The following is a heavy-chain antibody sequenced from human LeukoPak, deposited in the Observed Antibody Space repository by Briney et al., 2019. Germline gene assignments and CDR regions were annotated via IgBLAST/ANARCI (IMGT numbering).Heavy chain of an antibody. CDR1: GFTFSNYG. V-gene: IGHV3-33*01. Sequence: GGSLRLSCAASGFTFSNYGMHCVRQAPGKGLERVAVIWYDVSNKYYADSVKGRFTISRDNSKNTLYLQMNSLRAEDTAVYYCARDGGHSGSYSPDYWGQGTLVTVSS. CDR3: ARDGGHSGSYSPDY. D-gene: IGHD1-26*01. CDR2: IWYDVSNK. J-gene: IGHJ4*02.